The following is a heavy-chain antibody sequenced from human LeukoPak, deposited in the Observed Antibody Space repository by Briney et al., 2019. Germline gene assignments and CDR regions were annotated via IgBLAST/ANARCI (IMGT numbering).Heavy chain of an antibody. Sequence: GGSLRLSCAASGFTFDDYAMHWVRQAPGKGLEWVSGISWNSGSIGYADSVKGRFTISRDNAKNSLYLQMNSLRAEDMALYYCAKGPSGIAVTGSPKYFQHWGQGTLVTVSS. CDR1: GFTFDDYA. CDR2: ISWNSGSI. J-gene: IGHJ1*01. V-gene: IGHV3-9*03. D-gene: IGHD6-19*01. CDR3: AKGPSGIAVTGSPKYFQH.